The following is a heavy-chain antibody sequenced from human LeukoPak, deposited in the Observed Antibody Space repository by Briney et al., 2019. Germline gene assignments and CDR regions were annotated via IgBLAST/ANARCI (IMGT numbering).Heavy chain of an antibody. V-gene: IGHV1-69*04. J-gene: IGHJ1*01. CDR2: ITPILGIA. Sequence: ASVKVSCKASGGTFSSYAISWVRQAPGQGLEWMGRITPILGIANYAQKFQGRVTITADKSTSTAYMELSSLRSKDTAVYYCARDRRYAIAVAGRAPEYFQHWGQGTLVTVSS. CDR3: ARDRRYAIAVAGRAPEYFQH. D-gene: IGHD6-19*01. CDR1: GGTFSSYA.